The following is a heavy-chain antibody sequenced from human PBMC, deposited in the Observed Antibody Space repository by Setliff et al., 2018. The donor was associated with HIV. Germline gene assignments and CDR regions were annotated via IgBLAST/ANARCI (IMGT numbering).Heavy chain of an antibody. D-gene: IGHD6-19*01. CDR1: GYTFTAYY. CDR2: INPRNGAT. J-gene: IGHJ4*02. Sequence: ASVKVSCKASGYTFTAYYLHWVRQAPGQGPELMAWINPRNGATTYAQEFQGRVTVTSDTSISTVYLDLTRLTSDDTAIYYCVRVAVTGRGLAYWGQGTRVTVSS. V-gene: IGHV1-2*02. CDR3: VRVAVTGRGLAY.